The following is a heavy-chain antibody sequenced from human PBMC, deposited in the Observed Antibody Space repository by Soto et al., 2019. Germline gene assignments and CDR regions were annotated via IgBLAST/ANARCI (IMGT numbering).Heavy chain of an antibody. CDR3: ANGRATYGLLTHDY. J-gene: IGHJ4*02. D-gene: IGHD3-10*01. CDR1: GFSFRNYA. CDR2: LTGSSSNI. Sequence: GGSLRLSCAASGFSFRNYAMSWVRQAPGKGLEWISTLTGSSSNIYYADSVKGRFAISRDNSRNTLYLQMNSLTAEDTAVYYCANGRATYGLLTHDYWGQGTLVTVSS. V-gene: IGHV3-23*01.